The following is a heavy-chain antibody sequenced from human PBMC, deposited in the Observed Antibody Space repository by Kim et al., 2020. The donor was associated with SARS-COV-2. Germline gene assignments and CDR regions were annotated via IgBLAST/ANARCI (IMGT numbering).Heavy chain of an antibody. CDR2: INHSGST. V-gene: IGHV4-34*01. CDR3: ARAYDFWSGSGRGYYGMDV. D-gene: IGHD3-3*01. J-gene: IGHJ6*02. Sequence: SETLSLTCAVYGGSFSGYYWSWIRQPPGKGLEWIGEINHSGSTNYNPYLKSRVTISVDTSKNQFSLKLSSVTAADTAVYYCARAYDFWSGSGRGYYGMDVWGQGTTVTVSS. CDR1: GGSFSGYY.